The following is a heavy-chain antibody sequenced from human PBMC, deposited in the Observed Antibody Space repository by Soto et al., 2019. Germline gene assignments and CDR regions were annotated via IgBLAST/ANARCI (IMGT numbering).Heavy chain of an antibody. J-gene: IGHJ4*02. CDR1: GYTFTSYD. D-gene: IGHD2-8*02. CDR3: ARNPANTGYFEY. CDR2: MNPNTGNT. Sequence: ASVKVSCKASGYTFTSYDINWVRQAPGQGLEWLGWMNPNTGNTGYAQKFQGRLILTRDTSISTAYMGLSSLTSEDTAEYYCARNPANTGYFEYWGQGALVTVSS. V-gene: IGHV1-8*01.